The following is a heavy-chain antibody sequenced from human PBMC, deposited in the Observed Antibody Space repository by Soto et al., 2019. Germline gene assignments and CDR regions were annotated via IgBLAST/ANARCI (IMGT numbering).Heavy chain of an antibody. J-gene: IGHJ4*02. V-gene: IGHV3-30-3*01. CDR3: ASSPLNIYCSSPTCYGPPAY. Sequence: RRLSCAASGFTFSSYALHWVRQAPGEGLEWVALISYDGTNKYYADSVKGRFTISRDNSKKTLYLQMNSLRAEDTAVYYCASSPLNIYCSSPTCYGPPAYWGQGTLVTVSS. D-gene: IGHD2-2*01. CDR2: ISYDGTNK. CDR1: GFTFSSYA.